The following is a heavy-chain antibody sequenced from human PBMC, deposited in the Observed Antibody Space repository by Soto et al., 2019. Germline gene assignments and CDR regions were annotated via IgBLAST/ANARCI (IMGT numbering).Heavy chain of an antibody. CDR2: IYSGGST. CDR1: GFIVSNNY. V-gene: IGHV3-53*01. J-gene: IGHJ6*02. Sequence: GGSLRLSCAASGFIVSNNYMTWVRQAPGKGLEWVSVIYSGGSTYYADSVKGRFTISRDNSKNTLYLQMNSLRAEDTAVYYCAKETHPKGGMDVWGQGTTVTVSS. CDR3: AKETHPKGGMDV.